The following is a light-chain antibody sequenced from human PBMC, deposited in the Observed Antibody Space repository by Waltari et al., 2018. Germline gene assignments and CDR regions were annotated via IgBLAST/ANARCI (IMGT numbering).Light chain of an antibody. CDR3: ATWDDILNAYF. CDR1: RSNIGNNA. J-gene: IGLJ1*01. Sequence: QSVLTQPPSVSEAPRQRVTISCSGSRSNIGNNAVNWYQQVPGKAPQLLICYYDLLPSGGSDRFSASKSGTSASLAISGLQSEDEADYYCATWDDILNAYFFGPGTKVTVL. V-gene: IGLV1-36*01. CDR2: YYD.